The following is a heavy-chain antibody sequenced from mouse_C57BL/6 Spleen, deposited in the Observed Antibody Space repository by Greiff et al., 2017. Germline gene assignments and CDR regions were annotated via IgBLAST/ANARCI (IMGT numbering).Heavy chain of an antibody. D-gene: IGHD2-3*01. Sequence: QVQLQQSGPGLVAPSQSLSITCTVSGFSLTSYGVHWVRQPPGKGLEWLVVIWSDGSTTYNSALKSRLSISKDNSKSQVFLKMNSLQTDDTAMYYCARHGLYDGWGYAMDYWGQGTSVTVSS. CDR1: GFSLTSYG. J-gene: IGHJ4*01. V-gene: IGHV2-6-1*01. CDR3: ARHGLYDGWGYAMDY. CDR2: IWSDGST.